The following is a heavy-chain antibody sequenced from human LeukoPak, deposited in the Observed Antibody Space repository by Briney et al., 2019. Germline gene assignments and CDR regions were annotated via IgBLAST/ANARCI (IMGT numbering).Heavy chain of an antibody. J-gene: IGHJ5*02. V-gene: IGHV4-59*01. CDR2: IYYSGST. CDR3: ARHGYSSGSLAWFDP. CDR1: GGSISSYY. Sequence: PSETLSLNCTVAGGSISSYYWSWIRQPPGKGLEWIGYIYYSGSTNYNPSLKSRVTISVETSKNQFSLKLSSVTAADTAVYYCARHGYSSGSLAWFDPWGQGTQVTVSS. D-gene: IGHD6-19*01.